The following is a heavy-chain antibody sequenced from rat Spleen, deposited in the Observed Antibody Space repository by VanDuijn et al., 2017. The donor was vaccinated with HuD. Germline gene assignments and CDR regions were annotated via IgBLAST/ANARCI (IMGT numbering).Heavy chain of an antibody. CDR2: NSYDGIST. Sequence: EVQLVESGGGLVQPGRSMKLSCAASGFSFSDYYMAWVRQSPTKGLEWVATNSYDGISTYYRDSVRGRFTVSRDNAKSTLSLQMDSLRSEDTATYFCARHWGYWGQGVMVTVSS. V-gene: IGHV5-7*01. J-gene: IGHJ2*01. CDR1: GFSFSDYY. CDR3: ARHWGY. D-gene: IGHD4-6*01.